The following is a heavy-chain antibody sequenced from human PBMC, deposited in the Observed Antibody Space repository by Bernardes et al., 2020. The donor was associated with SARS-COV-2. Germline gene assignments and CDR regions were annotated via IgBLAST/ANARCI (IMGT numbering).Heavy chain of an antibody. J-gene: IGHJ6*02. V-gene: IGHV3-23*01. Sequence: GSLRLSCAASGFTFSSHAMSWVRQAPGKGLEWVSAISGSGGSTYYADSVKGRFTISRDNSENTLYLQMSSLRPEDTAVYYCAKASAYYFYYGVDVWGQGTTVTVSS. CDR1: GFTFSSHA. CDR3: AKASAYYFYYGVDV. D-gene: IGHD3-3*01. CDR2: ISGSGGST.